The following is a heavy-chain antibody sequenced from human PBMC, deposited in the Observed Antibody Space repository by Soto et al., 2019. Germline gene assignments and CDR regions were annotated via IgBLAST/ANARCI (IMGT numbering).Heavy chain of an antibody. Sequence: GSLRLSCAASGFTFSSYAMHWVRQAPGKGLEWVAVISYDGSNKYYADSVKGRFTISRDNSKNTLYLQMNSLRAEDTAVYYCARDNAWEEQLVRDYWGQGTLVTVSS. J-gene: IGHJ4*02. CDR3: ARDNAWEEQLVRDY. CDR1: GFTFSSYA. CDR2: ISYDGSNK. V-gene: IGHV3-30*04. D-gene: IGHD6-13*01.